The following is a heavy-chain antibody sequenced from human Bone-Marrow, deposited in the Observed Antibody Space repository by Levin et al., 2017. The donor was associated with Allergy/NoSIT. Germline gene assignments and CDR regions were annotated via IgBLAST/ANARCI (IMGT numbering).Heavy chain of an antibody. V-gene: IGHV3-23*01. D-gene: IGHD6-19*01. CDR2: ITGSGGNT. CDR1: GFTFNKFA. Sequence: GGSLRLSCAASGFTFNKFAMNWVRQAPGKGLEWVSSITGSGGNTYYSDSVKGRFTISRDNSKNTLSLQMNSLRADDTAIYFCVKVSHINSGWWLFESWGQGTLVTVSS. CDR3: VKVSHINSGWWLFES. J-gene: IGHJ4*02.